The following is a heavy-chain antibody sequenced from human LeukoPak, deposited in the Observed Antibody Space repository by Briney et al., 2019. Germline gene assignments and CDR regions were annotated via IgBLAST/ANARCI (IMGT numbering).Heavy chain of an antibody. Sequence: GGSLRLSCAASGFTFSRYWMHWVRHAPGKGLVWVSRIRSDGSSTSYADSVKGRFTISRDNSKNTLYLQMNSLRVEDTAVYYCASLTAAQQTSGFDPWGQGTLVTVSS. CDR2: IRSDGSST. CDR1: GFTFSRYW. CDR3: ASLTAAQQTSGFDP. J-gene: IGHJ5*02. V-gene: IGHV3-74*01. D-gene: IGHD6-13*01.